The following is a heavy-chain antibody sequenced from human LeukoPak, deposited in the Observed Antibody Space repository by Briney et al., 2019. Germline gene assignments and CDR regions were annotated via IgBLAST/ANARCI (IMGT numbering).Heavy chain of an antibody. Sequence: SVKVSCKASGGTFSSYAISWVRQAPGQGLEWMGGIIPIFGTANYAQKFQGRVTITADESTSTAYMELSSLRSDDTAVYYCAVDIVATITAVAGTEALFGFDYWGQGTLVTVSS. V-gene: IGHV1-69*13. CDR2: IIPIFGTA. CDR3: AVDIVATITAVAGTEALFGFDY. CDR1: GGTFSSYA. D-gene: IGHD5-12*01. J-gene: IGHJ4*02.